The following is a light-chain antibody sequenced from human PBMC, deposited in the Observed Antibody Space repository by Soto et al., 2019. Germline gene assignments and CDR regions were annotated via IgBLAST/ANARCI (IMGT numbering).Light chain of an antibody. V-gene: IGLV2-8*01. J-gene: IGLJ1*01. CDR1: SSDIGTYDY. CDR2: EVS. Sequence: QSVLTQPPSACRSPGQSVTISSTGTSSDIGTYDYVPWYQHLPDKAPKLIIYEVSKRRSGAPDRFSGSTSGNTASLTVSRLQAEDEGDDYGCSYGGGDKSSVCAAGTKGTVL. CDR3: CSYGGGDKSSV.